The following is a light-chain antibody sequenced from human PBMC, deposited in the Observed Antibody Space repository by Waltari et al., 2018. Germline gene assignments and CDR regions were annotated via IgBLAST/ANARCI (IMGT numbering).Light chain of an antibody. Sequence: QSALPQPPSASGSPGPSVTISCTGPSREGGGYDYFSWYQQHPGNAPKLMIFEVNKWPSGVLDRFSGSKSGNTASLTISGLQPEDEAYYYCSSYAGSNNFVVFGGGTKLTVL. CDR3: SSYAGSNNFVV. CDR2: EVN. J-gene: IGLJ2*01. V-gene: IGLV2-8*01. CDR1: SREGGGYDY.